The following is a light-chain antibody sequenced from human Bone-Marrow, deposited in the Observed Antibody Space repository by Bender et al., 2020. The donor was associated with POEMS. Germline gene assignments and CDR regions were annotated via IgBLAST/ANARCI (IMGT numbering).Light chain of an antibody. Sequence: SYVLTQSPPVSVAPGQTARITCGGDNIGRKSVHWYQQRAGQAPVMVVLEEDDRPSGIPERFSGSNFGNTATLTISGVKAGNEADYYCQLSVSNNDHWLFGGGTRLTVL. CDR1: NIGRKS. CDR3: QLSVSNNDHWL. CDR2: EED. V-gene: IGLV3-21*02. J-gene: IGLJ3*02.